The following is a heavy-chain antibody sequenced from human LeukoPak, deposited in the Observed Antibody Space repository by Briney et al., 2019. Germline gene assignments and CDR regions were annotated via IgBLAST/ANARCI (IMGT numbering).Heavy chain of an antibody. J-gene: IGHJ6*03. CDR2: ISAYNGNT. CDR1: GYTFTSDG. CDR3: ARDSIGGLELLLNYYYYYMDV. D-gene: IGHD1-26*01. Sequence: ASVKVSCKASGYTFTSDGISWVRQAPGQGLEWMGWISAYNGNTNYAQKLQGRVIMTTDTSTSTAYMELRSLRSDDTAVYYCARDSIGGLELLLNYYYYYMDVWGKGTTVTVSS. V-gene: IGHV1-18*01.